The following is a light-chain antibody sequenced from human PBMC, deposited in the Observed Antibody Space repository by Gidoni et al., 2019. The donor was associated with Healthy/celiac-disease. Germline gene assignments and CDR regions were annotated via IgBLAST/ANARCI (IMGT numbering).Light chain of an antibody. J-gene: IGKJ2*01. CDR2: GAS. CDR1: QSVSSSY. CDR3: QQYGSSPEYT. V-gene: IGKV3-20*01. Sequence: EIVLTQSPGTLSLSPGERATLSCRASQSVSSSYLAWYQQKHGQAPRLLIYGASSRATGMPDRFSGSGSGTDFTLTISRLEPEDFAVYYCQQYGSSPEYTFGQGTKLEIK.